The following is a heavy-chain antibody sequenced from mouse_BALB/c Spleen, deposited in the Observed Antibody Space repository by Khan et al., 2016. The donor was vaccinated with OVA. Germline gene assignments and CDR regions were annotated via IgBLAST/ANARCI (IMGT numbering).Heavy chain of an antibody. CDR1: GYTFTTYT. Sequence: LQLQQSGAELARPGASVKMSCKASGYTFTTYTIHWVKQRPGQGLEWIGYIIPSNDYTNYNQKFKDRATLTADKSSSTAYMQLSSLTSEDSAVYYCVREGAYYRSDGWFAYWGQGTLVTVSA. CDR3: VREGAYYRSDGWFAY. J-gene: IGHJ3*01. V-gene: IGHV1-4*01. D-gene: IGHD2-14*01. CDR2: IIPSNDYT.